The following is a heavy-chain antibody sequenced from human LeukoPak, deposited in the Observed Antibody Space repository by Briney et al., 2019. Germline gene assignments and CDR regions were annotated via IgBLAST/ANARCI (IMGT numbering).Heavy chain of an antibody. J-gene: IGHJ4*02. CDR3: ARGSASYYFDY. Sequence: QTSETLSLTCAVYGGSLSGSYWGWVRQPPGKGREWIGEINHSGSTNYNPSLKSRVTISVDTSKNQFSLKLSTVTAADTAVYYCARGSASYYFDYWGQGTLVTVSS. CDR2: INHSGST. CDR1: GGSLSGSY. V-gene: IGHV4-34*01.